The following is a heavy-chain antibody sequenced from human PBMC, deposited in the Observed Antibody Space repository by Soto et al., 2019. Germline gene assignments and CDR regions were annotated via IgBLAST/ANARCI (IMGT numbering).Heavy chain of an antibody. V-gene: IGHV3-33*08. D-gene: IGHD2-15*01. CDR1: GFTFNTYG. CDR2: LWYDGSNK. CDR3: ARGDCTGAYCYSWPFNYGVDV. Sequence: QVQLVESGGGVVQPGGSLRLSCTTSGFTFNTYGMYWVRQAPGKGLEWVAILWYDGSNKYYGDSVKGRFTISRDISKNTLYLQMNSLIAEDTALYYCARGDCTGAYCYSWPFNYGVDVWGQGTTVTVSS. J-gene: IGHJ6*02.